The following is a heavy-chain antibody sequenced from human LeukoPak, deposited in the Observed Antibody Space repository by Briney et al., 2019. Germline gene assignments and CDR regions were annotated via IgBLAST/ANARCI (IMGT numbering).Heavy chain of an antibody. D-gene: IGHD3-22*01. CDR3: ARGPYYYDSSGYMITFDY. CDR2: IWYDGSNK. Sequence: GRSLRLSCAASGFTFSSYGMHWVRQAPGKGLEWVAVIWYDGSNKYYADSVKGRFTISRDNSKNTLYLQMNSPRAEDTAVYYCARGPYYYDSSGYMITFDYWGQGTLVTVSS. J-gene: IGHJ4*02. V-gene: IGHV3-33*01. CDR1: GFTFSSYG.